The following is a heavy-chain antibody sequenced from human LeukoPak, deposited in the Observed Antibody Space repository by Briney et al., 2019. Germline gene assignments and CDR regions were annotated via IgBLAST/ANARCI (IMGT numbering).Heavy chain of an antibody. V-gene: IGHV4-59*01. CDR1: GGSISSYY. CDR2: IYYSGST. CDR3: ARGSGSKTLGHYYGMDV. Sequence: SETLSLTCTVSGGSISSYYWSWIRQPPGKGLEWIGYIYYSGSTNYNPSLKSRVTISVDTSKNQFSLKLSSVTAADTAVYYCARGSGSKTLGHYYGMDVWGQGTMVTVSS. J-gene: IGHJ6*02. D-gene: IGHD3-10*01.